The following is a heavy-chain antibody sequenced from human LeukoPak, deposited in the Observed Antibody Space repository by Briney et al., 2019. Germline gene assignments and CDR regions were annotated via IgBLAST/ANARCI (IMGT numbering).Heavy chain of an antibody. D-gene: IGHD6-13*01. Sequence: PGGSLRLSCAASGFTFSSYWMHWVRQAPGKGLVWVSRINSDGSGTSYADSVKGRFTISRDNAKNTLYLQMNSLRAEDTAVYYCARDGTTSSWVAYNWFDSWGQGTLVTVSS. CDR1: GFTFSSYW. CDR3: ARDGTTSSWVAYNWFDS. J-gene: IGHJ5*01. V-gene: IGHV3-74*01. CDR2: INSDGSGT.